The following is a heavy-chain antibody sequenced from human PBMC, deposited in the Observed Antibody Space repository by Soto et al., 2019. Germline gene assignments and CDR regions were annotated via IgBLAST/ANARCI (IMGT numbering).Heavy chain of an antibody. J-gene: IGHJ4*02. CDR3: ASSQGYSSGWYRFDY. Sequence: PSETLSLTCTVSGGSISSYYWSWIRQPPGKGLEWIGYIYYSGSTNYNPSLKSRVTISVDTSKNQFSLKLSSVTAADTAVYYCASSQGYSSGWYRFDYWGQGTLVTVSS. CDR1: GGSISSYY. CDR2: IYYSGST. V-gene: IGHV4-59*01. D-gene: IGHD6-19*01.